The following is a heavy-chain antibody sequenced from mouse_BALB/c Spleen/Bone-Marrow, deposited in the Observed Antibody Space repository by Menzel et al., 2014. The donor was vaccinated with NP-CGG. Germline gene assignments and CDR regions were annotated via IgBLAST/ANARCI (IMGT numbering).Heavy chain of an antibody. J-gene: IGHJ2*01. V-gene: IGHV4-1*02. CDR3: ASQGFYSRSDY. D-gene: IGHD1-1*01. CDR1: GFDFSSYW. Sequence: EVKPVESGGGLVQPGGSLKLSCAASGFDFSSYWMRWVRQAPGKGQEWIGEINPDSSTLNYTPSIKGKFIISRDNAKNTQNLQMSKVRSEDTDLCYCASQGFYSRSDYWGQGTPLTGSS. CDR2: INPDSSTL.